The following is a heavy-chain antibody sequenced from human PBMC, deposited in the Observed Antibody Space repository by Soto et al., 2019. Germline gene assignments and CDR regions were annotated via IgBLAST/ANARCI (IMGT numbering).Heavy chain of an antibody. CDR1: GFTFSSYA. D-gene: IGHD2-15*01. CDR3: ARGELVAATPFDC. J-gene: IGHJ4*02. CDR2: ISDSGGNT. Sequence: EVQLLESGGGLVQPGGSLRLSCAASGFTFSSYAMSWVRQAPGKGLEWVSTISDSGGNTYYADSVKGRFTITRDNFKNTLYLQMNSLRAEDTAVFYCARGELVAATPFDCWGQGTLVTVFS. V-gene: IGHV3-23*01.